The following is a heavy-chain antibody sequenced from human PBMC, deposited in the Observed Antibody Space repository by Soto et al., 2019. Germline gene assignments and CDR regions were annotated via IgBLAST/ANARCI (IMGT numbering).Heavy chain of an antibody. CDR3: ARDTGLGFDP. Sequence: GGSLILSCAVSGLTFRNLWMHWVRQAPGNGLMWVSRINSDGRSTAYADSLKGRFTMSRDNAKNTLYLQMNSLRAEDTAVYYCARDTGLGFDPWGQGTLVTVSS. V-gene: IGHV3-74*01. CDR2: INSDGRST. CDR1: GLTFRNLW. J-gene: IGHJ5*02.